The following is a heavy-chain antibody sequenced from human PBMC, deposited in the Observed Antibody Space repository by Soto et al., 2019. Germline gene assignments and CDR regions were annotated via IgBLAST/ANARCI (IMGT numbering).Heavy chain of an antibody. CDR3: ARATGYLAHSTWVGWFYX. Sequence: SVKVSCKASGYTFSSYGVSWVRQAPGQGLEWMGWISAYNGKTNYAHKFQGRLKMTTDTSTNTAYMEVRSLRSDDTAVYYCARATGYLAHSTWVGWFYXWGQGTLFTVSX. J-gene: IGHJ5*02. CDR2: ISAYNGKT. D-gene: IGHD1-1*01. CDR1: GYTFSSYG. V-gene: IGHV1-18*01.